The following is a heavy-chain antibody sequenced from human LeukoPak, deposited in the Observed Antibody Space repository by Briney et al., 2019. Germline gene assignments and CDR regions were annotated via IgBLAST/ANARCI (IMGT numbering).Heavy chain of an antibody. V-gene: IGHV4-34*01. CDR3: ARAEWGSWLDY. J-gene: IGHJ4*02. Sequence: SETLSLTCAVYGGSFSGYYWSWIRQPPGKGLEWIGEINHSGSTNYNPSLKSRVTIPADTSKNQFSLKLSSVTAADTAVYYCARAEWGSWLDYWGQGTLVTVSS. D-gene: IGHD3-16*01. CDR1: GGSFSGYY. CDR2: INHSGST.